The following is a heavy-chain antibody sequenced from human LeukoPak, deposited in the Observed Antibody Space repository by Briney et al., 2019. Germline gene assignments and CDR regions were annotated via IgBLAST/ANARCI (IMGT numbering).Heavy chain of an antibody. D-gene: IGHD5-24*01. Sequence: ASVKVSCKASGGTFSSYAISWVRQAPGQGIEWMGGIIPIFGTANYAQKFQGRATITADESTSTAYMELSSLRSEDTAVYYCARVRGWMATIEEFYFDYWGQGTLVTVSS. CDR2: IIPIFGTA. J-gene: IGHJ4*02. CDR1: GGTFSSYA. V-gene: IGHV1-69*01. CDR3: ARVRGWMATIEEFYFDY.